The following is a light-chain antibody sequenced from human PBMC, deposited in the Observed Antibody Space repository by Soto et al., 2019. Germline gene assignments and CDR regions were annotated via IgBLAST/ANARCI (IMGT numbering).Light chain of an antibody. CDR3: AAWDVSLKGFV. CDR1: SSNIGINT. CDR2: DNH. V-gene: IGLV1-44*01. J-gene: IGLJ1*01. Sequence: QSVLTEPPSASGNPGQRVTFSCSGGSSNIGINTVNWYQQLPGTAPQLLISDNHRRPSGVPDRFSGSKSGTSASLAISGLQSEDEATYFCAAWDVSLKGFVFGTGTKVTVL.